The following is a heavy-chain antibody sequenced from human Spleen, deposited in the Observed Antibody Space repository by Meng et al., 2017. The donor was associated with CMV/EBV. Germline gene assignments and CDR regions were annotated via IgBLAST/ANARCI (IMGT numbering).Heavy chain of an antibody. J-gene: IGHJ4*02. V-gene: IGHV3-21*01. CDR1: GFTFSSYN. CDR2: ISATSSYI. D-gene: IGHD3-22*01. Sequence: GGSLRLSCAASGFTFSSYNMNWVRQAPGKGLDWVSSISATSSYIYYADSVKGRFTISRDNGKNSLYLQMNSLRGEDAAVYYCARFPYSGYYDSSGEEYWGRGTLVTVSS. CDR3: ARFPYSGYYDSSGEEY.